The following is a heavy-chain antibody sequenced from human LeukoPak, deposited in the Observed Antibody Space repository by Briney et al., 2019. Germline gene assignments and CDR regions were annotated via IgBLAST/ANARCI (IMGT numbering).Heavy chain of an antibody. CDR2: ISSSGSTI. CDR1: GFTFSDYY. Sequence: GGSLRLSCAASGFTFSDYYMSWIRQAPGKGLELVSYISSSGSTIYYADSVKGRFTISRDNAKTSLYLQMNSLRAEDTAVYYCARDRERAQLIPMVQGVKIRSSAFDIWGQGTMVTVSS. J-gene: IGHJ3*02. V-gene: IGHV3-11*01. D-gene: IGHD3-10*01. CDR3: ARDRERAQLIPMVQGVKIRSSAFDI.